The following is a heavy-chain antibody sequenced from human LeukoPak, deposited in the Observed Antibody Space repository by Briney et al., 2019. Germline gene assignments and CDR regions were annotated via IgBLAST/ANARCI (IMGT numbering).Heavy chain of an antibody. Sequence: KTGGSLRLFCAASGFTFSSYSMNWVRQAPGKGLEWVSSISSSSSYIYYADSVKGRFTISRDNAKNSLYLQMNSLRAEDTAVYYCARSWGADAFDIWGQGTMVTVSS. CDR3: ARSWGADAFDI. CDR1: GFTFSSYS. D-gene: IGHD1-26*01. V-gene: IGHV3-21*01. J-gene: IGHJ3*02. CDR2: ISSSSSYI.